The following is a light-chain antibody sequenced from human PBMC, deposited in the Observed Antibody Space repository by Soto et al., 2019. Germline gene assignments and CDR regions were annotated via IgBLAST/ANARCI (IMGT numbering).Light chain of an antibody. V-gene: IGLV2-14*01. Sequence: QSALTQPASVSGSPGQSITISCTGTSSDVGGYNHVSWYQQHPGKAPKLIIYEVRNRPSGVSNRLSGSKSGNTASLTISGLQADDEADYYCCSYAGSYTLYVFGTGTKLTVL. J-gene: IGLJ1*01. CDR1: SSDVGGYNH. CDR3: CSYAGSYTLYV. CDR2: EVR.